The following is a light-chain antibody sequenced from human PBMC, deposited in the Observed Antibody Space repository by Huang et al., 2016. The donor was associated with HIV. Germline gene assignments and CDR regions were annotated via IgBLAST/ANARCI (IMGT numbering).Light chain of an antibody. CDR2: EVS. Sequence: DIVMTQTPLSLSVTPGQPASMSCKSTQSLLYIDGKTYLYWFHQKPGQSPQLLIYEVSKRLSGVPDRFSGSGSGSDFILKISRVEAEDFGIYYCMQSKQFPLTFGQGTKVEIK. J-gene: IGKJ1*01. CDR3: MQSKQFPLT. V-gene: IGKV2D-29*02. CDR1: QSLLYIDGKTY.